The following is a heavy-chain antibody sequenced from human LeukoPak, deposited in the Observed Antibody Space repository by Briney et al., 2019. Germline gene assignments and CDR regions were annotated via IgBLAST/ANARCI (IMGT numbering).Heavy chain of an antibody. V-gene: IGHV4-39*01. Sequence: PSETLSLTCTVSGGSVSSNFYFWGWIRQPPGKGLEWIGNIYYSGSTFYNPSLESRVTISVDTSKNQFSLQLSSVTAADTAVYYCARPRTYYDIGGPDPFESWGQGTLVTVSS. D-gene: IGHD3-9*01. CDR1: GGSVSSNFYF. CDR3: ARPRTYYDIGGPDPFES. J-gene: IGHJ4*02. CDR2: IYYSGST.